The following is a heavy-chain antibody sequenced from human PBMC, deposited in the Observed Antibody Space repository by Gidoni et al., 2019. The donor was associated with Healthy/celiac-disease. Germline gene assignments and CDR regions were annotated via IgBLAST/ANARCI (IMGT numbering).Heavy chain of an antibody. CDR2: ISSSGSTI. V-gene: IGHV3-48*03. Sequence: EVQLVESGGGLVQPGGSMRLSCAASGFTFSSYEMNWVRQAPGKGLEWVSYISSSGSTIYYADSVKGRFTISRDNAKNSLYLQMNSLRAEDTAVYYCMTGAYYYGMDVWGQGTTVTVSS. J-gene: IGHJ6*02. CDR3: MTGAYYYGMDV. CDR1: GFTFSSYE.